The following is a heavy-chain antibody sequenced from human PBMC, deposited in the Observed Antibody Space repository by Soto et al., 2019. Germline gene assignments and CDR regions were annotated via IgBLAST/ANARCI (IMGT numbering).Heavy chain of an antibody. CDR2: IYYSGST. CDR1: GGSISSYY. J-gene: IGHJ6*02. D-gene: IGHD3-3*01. Sequence: PSETLSLTCTVSGGSISSYYWSWIRQPPRKGLEWIGYIYYSGSTNYNPSLKSRVTISVDTSKNQFSLKLSSVTAADTAVYYCARGSHYDFWSGYKIYYYYGMDVWGQGTTVTVSS. V-gene: IGHV4-59*01. CDR3: ARGSHYDFWSGYKIYYYYGMDV.